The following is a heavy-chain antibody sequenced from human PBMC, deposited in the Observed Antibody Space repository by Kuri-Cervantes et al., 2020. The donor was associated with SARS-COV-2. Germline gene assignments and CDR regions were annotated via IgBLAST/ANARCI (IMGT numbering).Heavy chain of an antibody. CDR1: GYTFIGYY. J-gene: IGHJ4*02. CDR3: ARVSNDSSGYNTGAFDY. V-gene: IGHV1-2*02. D-gene: IGHD3-22*01. CDR2: INPNSGGT. Sequence: ASVKVSCKASGYTFIGYYIHWVRLAPGQGLEWMGWINPNSGGTNYAQKFQGRVTMARDTSISTVYMELSRLRYNDTAVYYCARVSNDSSGYNTGAFDYWGQGTLVTVSS.